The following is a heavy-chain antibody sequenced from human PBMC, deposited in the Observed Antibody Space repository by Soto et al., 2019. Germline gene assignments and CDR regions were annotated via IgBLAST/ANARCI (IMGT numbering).Heavy chain of an antibody. Sequence: SETLSPPCTGFGGSIISCYRSWARPAPGKGLEWIGYIYYSGSTNYNPSLKSRVTISVDTSKNQFSLKLSSVTAADTAVYYCARDPSYYDSSGYGSDAFDIWGQGTMVTVS. CDR2: IYYSGST. D-gene: IGHD3-22*01. V-gene: IGHV4-59*01. CDR3: ARDPSYYDSSGYGSDAFDI. J-gene: IGHJ3*02. CDR1: GGSIISCY.